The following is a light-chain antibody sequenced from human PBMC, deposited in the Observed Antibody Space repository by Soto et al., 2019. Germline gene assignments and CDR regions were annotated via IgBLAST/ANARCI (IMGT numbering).Light chain of an antibody. CDR1: QSISSW. CDR3: QQYNSYPT. Sequence: DIQMTQSPSTLSASVGDRVTITCRASQSISSWLAWYQLKPGKAPKLLIYKASSLESGVPSRFSGSGSGTEFTLTISSLQPDDFATYYCQQYNSYPTFGQGTRLEIK. CDR2: KAS. V-gene: IGKV1-5*03. J-gene: IGKJ5*01.